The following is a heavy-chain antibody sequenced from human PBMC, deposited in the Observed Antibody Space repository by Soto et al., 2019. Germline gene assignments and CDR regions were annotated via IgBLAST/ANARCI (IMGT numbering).Heavy chain of an antibody. CDR1: GYSFTSYW. V-gene: IGHV5-51*01. CDR2: IYPGDSDT. D-gene: IGHD3-9*01. Sequence: RGESLKISCKGSGYSFTSYWIGWVRQMPGKGLEWMGIIYPGDSDTRYSPSFQGQVTISADKSISTAYLQWSSLKASDTAMYYCATMYYDILTGLQGWFDPWGQGTLVTVSS. CDR3: ATMYYDILTGLQGWFDP. J-gene: IGHJ5*02.